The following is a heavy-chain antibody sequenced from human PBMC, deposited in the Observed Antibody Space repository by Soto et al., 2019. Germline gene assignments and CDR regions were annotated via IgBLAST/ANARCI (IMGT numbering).Heavy chain of an antibody. V-gene: IGHV3-33*01. J-gene: IGHJ4*02. D-gene: IGHD4-17*01. CDR3: ARSNLKDDYGDYPRDY. CDR1: GFTFSTYG. CDR2: IWFDGSYK. Sequence: GGSLRLSCAASGFTFSTYGMHWVRQAPGKGLEWVAVIWFDGSYKYYADSVKGRFTISRDNSKSTLYLQMNSLRAEDTAVYYCARSNLKDDYGDYPRDYWGQGTLVTVSS.